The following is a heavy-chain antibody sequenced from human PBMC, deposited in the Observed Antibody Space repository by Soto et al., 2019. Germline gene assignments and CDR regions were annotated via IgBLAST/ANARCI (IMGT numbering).Heavy chain of an antibody. V-gene: IGHV4-4*02. CDR2: SHQSGST. CDR3: ATSESSRFY. CDR1: GVSISSHDW. D-gene: IGHD6-13*01. J-gene: IGHJ4*02. Sequence: QVQLQESGPGLVKPSGTLSLTCAVSGVSISSHDWWTWVRQPPGKGLEWIGVSHQSGSTNYNSSRESLVTIPVARSKNQFSRKLSSVTVADTAVYYGATSESSRFYWGQGTRVTVSS.